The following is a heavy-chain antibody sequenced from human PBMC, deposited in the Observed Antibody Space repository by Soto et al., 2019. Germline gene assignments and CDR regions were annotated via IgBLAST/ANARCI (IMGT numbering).Heavy chain of an antibody. CDR1: GGSISSGGYY. Sequence: SETLSLTCTVSGGSISSGGYYWSWIRQHPWKGLEWIGYIYYSGSTYYNPSLKSRVTISVDTSKNQFSLKLSSVTAADTAVYYCARDRVVRTTGTTSFWFDPWGQGXLVTVYS. D-gene: IGHD1-1*01. J-gene: IGHJ5*02. CDR2: IYYSGST. V-gene: IGHV4-31*03. CDR3: ARDRVVRTTGTTSFWFDP.